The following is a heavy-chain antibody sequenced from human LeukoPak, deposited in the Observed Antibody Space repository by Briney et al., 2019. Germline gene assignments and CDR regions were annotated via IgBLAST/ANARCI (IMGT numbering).Heavy chain of an antibody. J-gene: IGHJ4*02. CDR1: GDSIGSYY. Sequence: PSGTLSLTCTVSGDSIGSYYWSWIRQPAGKGLEWIGRIYTSGSTNYNPSLKSRVTMSVDTSKNQFSLKLSSVTAADTAVYYCARVYYYDSSGYFFYYFDYWGQGTLVTVSS. D-gene: IGHD3-22*01. CDR3: ARVYYYDSSGYFFYYFDY. CDR2: IYTSGST. V-gene: IGHV4-4*07.